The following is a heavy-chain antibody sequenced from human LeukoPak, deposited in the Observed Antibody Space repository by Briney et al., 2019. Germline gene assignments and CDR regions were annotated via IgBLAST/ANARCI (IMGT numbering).Heavy chain of an antibody. Sequence: SVKVSCKASGYTFTGYYIHWVRQTPGQGLEWMGRINPSFGTANYAQKFQGRVTITTDESTSTAYMEMSSLGSEDTAVHYCARGTPAGAVAFDYWGQGTLVTVSS. J-gene: IGHJ4*02. CDR2: INPSFGTA. D-gene: IGHD6-19*01. CDR3: ARGTPAGAVAFDY. CDR1: GYTFTGYY. V-gene: IGHV1-69*05.